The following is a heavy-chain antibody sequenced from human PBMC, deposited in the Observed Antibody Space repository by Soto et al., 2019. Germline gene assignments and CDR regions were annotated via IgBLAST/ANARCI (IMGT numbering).Heavy chain of an antibody. CDR3: AKEETSSWYYYGMDV. CDR2: ISYDGSNK. CDR1: GFTFSSYA. V-gene: IGHV3-30*04. Sequence: GGSLRLSCAASGFTFSSYAMHWVRQAPGKGLEWVAVISYDGSNKYYADSVKGRFTISRDNSKNTLYLQMNSLRAEDTAVYYCAKEETSSWYYYGMDVWGQGTTVTVSS. J-gene: IGHJ6*02. D-gene: IGHD6-13*01.